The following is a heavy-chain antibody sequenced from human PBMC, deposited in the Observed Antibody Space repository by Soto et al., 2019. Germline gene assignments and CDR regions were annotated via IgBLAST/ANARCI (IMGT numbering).Heavy chain of an antibody. J-gene: IGHJ5*02. Sequence: ASVKVSCKASGYTFTGYHVHWVRQAPGQGLEWMGWINTNTGDTNYAQKFQGWVTMTRDTSINTAYVQLSRLRSDDTAVYFCARWVGASNWFDPWGQGTLVTVSS. D-gene: IGHD1-26*01. V-gene: IGHV1-2*04. CDR2: INTNTGDT. CDR3: ARWVGASNWFDP. CDR1: GYTFTGYH.